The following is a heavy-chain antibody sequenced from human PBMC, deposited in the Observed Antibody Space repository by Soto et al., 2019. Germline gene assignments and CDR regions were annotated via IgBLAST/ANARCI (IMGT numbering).Heavy chain of an antibody. Sequence: SETLSLTCTVSGGSISSGDYYWSLILQPPWKGLEWIGYIYYSGSTYYNPSLKSRVTISVDTSKNQFSLKLSSVTAADTDVYYCARDRPPQYDSSGYYFDYWGQGTLVTVSS. V-gene: IGHV4-30-4*01. CDR1: GGSISSGDYY. CDR3: ARDRPPQYDSSGYYFDY. J-gene: IGHJ4*02. D-gene: IGHD3-22*01. CDR2: IYYSGST.